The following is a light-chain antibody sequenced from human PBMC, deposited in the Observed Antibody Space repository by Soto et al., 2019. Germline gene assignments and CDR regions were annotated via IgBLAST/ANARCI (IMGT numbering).Light chain of an antibody. CDR2: DVS. V-gene: IGLV2-14*01. Sequence: QSALTQPASVSGSPVQSITISCTGTSSDVGGYNYVSWYQQHPGKAPKLMIYDVSNRPSGVSNRFSGSKSGNTASLTISWLQAEDEADYYCSSYTSSSTLFGGGTKVTVL. J-gene: IGLJ2*01. CDR1: SSDVGGYNY. CDR3: SSYTSSSTL.